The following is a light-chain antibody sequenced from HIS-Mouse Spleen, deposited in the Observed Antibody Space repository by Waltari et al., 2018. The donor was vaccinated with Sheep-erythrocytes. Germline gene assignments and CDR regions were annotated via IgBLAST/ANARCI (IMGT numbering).Light chain of an antibody. CDR2: AAS. V-gene: IGKV1-39*01. CDR1: QSISSY. Sequence: DIQMTQSPSSLSASVGDRVTITCRASQSISSYLNWYQQKPGKAPKLLINAASSLQSGVQSRFSGSGSGTDFTLTISSLQPEDFATYYCQQSYSTPQFTFGPGTKVDIK. J-gene: IGKJ3*01. CDR3: QQSYSTPQFT.